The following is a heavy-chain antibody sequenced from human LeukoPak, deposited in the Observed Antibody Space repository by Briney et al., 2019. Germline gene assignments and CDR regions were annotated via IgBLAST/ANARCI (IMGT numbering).Heavy chain of an antibody. CDR2: IRYDGSNK. Sequence: GGSLRLSCAASGFTFSSYGMHWVRQAPGKGLEWVAFIRYDGSNKYYADSVKGRYTISRDNSKNTLYLQMNSLRAEDTAVYYCAKDLSGGLFLKWELLTGYAFDIWGQGTMVTVSS. D-gene: IGHD1-26*01. J-gene: IGHJ3*02. V-gene: IGHV3-30*02. CDR1: GFTFSSYG. CDR3: AKDLSGGLFLKWELLTGYAFDI.